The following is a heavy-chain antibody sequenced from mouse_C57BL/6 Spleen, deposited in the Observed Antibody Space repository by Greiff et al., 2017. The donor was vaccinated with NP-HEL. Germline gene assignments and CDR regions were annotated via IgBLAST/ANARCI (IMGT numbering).Heavy chain of an antibody. CDR3: ARHITTVVAPDY. Sequence: EVQRVESGGDLVKPGGSLKLSCAASGFTFSSYGMSWVRQTPDKRLEWVATISSGGSYTYYPDSVKGRFTISRDNAKNTLYLQMSSLKSEDTAMYYCARHITTVVAPDYWGQGTTLTVSS. V-gene: IGHV5-6*01. CDR1: GFTFSSYG. D-gene: IGHD1-1*01. J-gene: IGHJ2*01. CDR2: ISSGGSYT.